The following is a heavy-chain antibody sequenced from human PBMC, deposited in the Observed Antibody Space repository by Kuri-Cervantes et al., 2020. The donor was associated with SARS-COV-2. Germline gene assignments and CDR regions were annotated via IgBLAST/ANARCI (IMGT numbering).Heavy chain of an antibody. Sequence: ESLKISCSVSDSSITTCTYDWGWFRQPPGKGLEWIGNMFHGRCTLYNPSLKSRVTLFVNTSENQLPLGLSSLTTADTAVDYCSDLGATKGSYYYGVDDWGQGTTVTVSS. D-gene: IGHD1-26*01. J-gene: IGHJ6*02. CDR3: SDLGATKGSYYYGVDD. V-gene: IGHV4-39*06. CDR2: MFHGRCT. CDR1: DSSITTCTYD.